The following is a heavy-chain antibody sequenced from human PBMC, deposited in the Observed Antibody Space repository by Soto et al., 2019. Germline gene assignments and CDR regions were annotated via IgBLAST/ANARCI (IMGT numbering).Heavy chain of an antibody. J-gene: IGHJ6*02. CDR1: GDSVSSNSAA. CDR3: ARVGSIAAAGTGGYYYYSMDV. Sequence: SQTLSLTCAISGDSVSSNSAAWNWIRQSPSRGLEWLGRTYYRSKWYNDYAVSVKSRITINPDTSKNQFSLQLNSVTPEDTAVYYCARVGSIAAAGTGGYYYYSMDVWGQGTTVTVSS. CDR2: TYYRSKWYN. D-gene: IGHD6-13*01. V-gene: IGHV6-1*01.